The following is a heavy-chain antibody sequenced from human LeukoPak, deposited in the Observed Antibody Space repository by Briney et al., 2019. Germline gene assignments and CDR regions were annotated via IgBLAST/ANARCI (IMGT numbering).Heavy chain of an antibody. D-gene: IGHD2-2*01. CDR3: SGRDSSRNPWAY. CDR2: IRPDGSDK. J-gene: IGHJ4*02. Sequence: PGGSLRLSCAASGFTSDNFWMNWVRLAPGRGLEWLANIRPDGSDKYYVDSVKGRFTISRDNGKNLVYLEMNSLRVEDTAVYYCSGRDSSRNPWAYWGQGTLVSVSS. CDR1: GFTSDNFW. V-gene: IGHV3-7*01.